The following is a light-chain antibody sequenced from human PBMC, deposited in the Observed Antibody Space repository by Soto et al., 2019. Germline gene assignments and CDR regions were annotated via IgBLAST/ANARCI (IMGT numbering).Light chain of an antibody. CDR3: QSYDSSLSGSYV. V-gene: IGLV1-40*01. CDR1: SSNIGAGYD. Sequence: QSVLTQPPSVSGAPGQRVTISCTGSSSNIGAGYDVHWYQQLPGTAPKLLSYGNSNRPSGVPDRFSGSKSGTSASLAITGLQAEDEVDYYCQSYDSSLSGSYVFGTGTKLTVL. J-gene: IGLJ1*01. CDR2: GNS.